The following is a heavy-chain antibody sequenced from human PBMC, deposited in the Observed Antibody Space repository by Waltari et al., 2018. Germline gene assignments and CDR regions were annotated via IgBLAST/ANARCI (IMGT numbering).Heavy chain of an antibody. J-gene: IGHJ5*02. D-gene: IGHD3-10*01. V-gene: IGHV1-8*01. CDR3: ARGRGDLILIVGYYGPVGFDP. Sequence: QVQLVQSGAEVKKPGASVKVSCKASGYTFTSYDINWVRQATGQGLEWMGWMNTNSGNTGYAQKFQGRGTRTRNTSISTAYMELSSLRSEDTAVYYCARGRGDLILIVGYYGPVGFDPWGQGTLVTVSS. CDR1: GYTFTSYD. CDR2: MNTNSGNT.